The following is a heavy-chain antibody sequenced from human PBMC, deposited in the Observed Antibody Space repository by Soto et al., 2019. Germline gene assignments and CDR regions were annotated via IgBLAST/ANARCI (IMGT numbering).Heavy chain of an antibody. CDR3: ARGYYDSSGYPLFDD. D-gene: IGHD3-22*01. CDR2: INHSGTT. V-gene: IGHV4-34*01. J-gene: IGHJ4*02. Sequence: PSETLSLTCAVFGGSFSDYYWTWIRQPPGKGLEWIGEINHSGTTSYNPSLKSRLTISVDTSNNQFSLKLSSVTAADTAVYYCARGYYDSSGYPLFDDWGQGTLVTVAS. CDR1: GGSFSDYY.